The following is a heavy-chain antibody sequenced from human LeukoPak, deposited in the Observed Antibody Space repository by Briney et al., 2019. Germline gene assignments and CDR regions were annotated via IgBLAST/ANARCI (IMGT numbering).Heavy chain of an antibody. CDR3: AKVFDILTGYYGY. CDR1: GFTFSSYA. J-gene: IGHJ4*02. V-gene: IGHV3-23*01. D-gene: IGHD3-9*01. CDR2: ISGSGGST. Sequence: GGSLRLSCAASGFTFSSYAMSWVRQAPGKGLEWVSVISGSGGSTYYADSVKGRFTISRDNSKNTLYLQMNSLRAEDTAVYYCAKVFDILTGYYGYWGQGTLVTVSS.